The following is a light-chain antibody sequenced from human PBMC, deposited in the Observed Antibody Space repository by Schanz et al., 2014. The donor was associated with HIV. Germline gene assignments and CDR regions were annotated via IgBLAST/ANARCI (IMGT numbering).Light chain of an antibody. CDR2: DAS. J-gene: IGKJ1*01. Sequence: EMVMTQSPATLSASPGERATLSCRASQSVRTNLAWYQQKPGQAPRLLIFDASNRATGIPARFSGSGSGTDFTLTISSLEPEDFAVYYCQQRSNWPPTWTFGQGTKVEIK. CDR1: QSVRTN. CDR3: QQRSNWPPTWT. V-gene: IGKV3-11*01.